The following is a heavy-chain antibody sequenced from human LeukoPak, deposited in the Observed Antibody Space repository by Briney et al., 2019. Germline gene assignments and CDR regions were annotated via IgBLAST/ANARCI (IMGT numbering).Heavy chain of an antibody. CDR1: GYTFIGYY. CDR3: ARDASPFDY. Sequence: GASVKVSCKASGYTFIGYYIHWVRQAPGQALEWMGWINPNSGGTNYAKRFQGRVTMTRDTSISTAYMELSGLRSDDTAVYYCARDASPFDYWGQGTLVTVSS. CDR2: INPNSGGT. J-gene: IGHJ4*02. V-gene: IGHV1-2*02.